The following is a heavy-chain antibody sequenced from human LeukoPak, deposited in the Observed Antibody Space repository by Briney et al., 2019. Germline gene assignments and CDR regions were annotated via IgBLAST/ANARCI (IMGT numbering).Heavy chain of an antibody. Sequence: GGSLRLSCAASGFTFSSYAMHWVRQAPGKGPEYVSAISSNGGSTYYANSVKGRFTISRDNSKNTLYLQMGSLRAEDMAVYYCARGFHGYWGQGTLVTVSS. CDR3: ARGFHGY. J-gene: IGHJ4*02. CDR1: GFTFSSYA. V-gene: IGHV3-64*01. CDR2: ISSNGGST.